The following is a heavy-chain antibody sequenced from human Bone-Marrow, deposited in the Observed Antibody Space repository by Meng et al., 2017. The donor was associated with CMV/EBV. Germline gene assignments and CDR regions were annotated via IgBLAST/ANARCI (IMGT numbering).Heavy chain of an antibody. D-gene: IGHD2-2*01. V-gene: IGHV3-19*01. Sequence: GESLKISCAASGFTFSSYSMNWVRQAPGKGLEWVSGVSWNGSRTHYADSVKGRFIIPRDKSRNFLYQQMNSLRPEDMAVYYCADIVVVPAAKKWGFDYWGQGTLVTVSS. CDR1: GFTFSSYS. CDR2: VSWNGSRT. J-gene: IGHJ4*02. CDR3: ADIVVVPAAKKWGFDY.